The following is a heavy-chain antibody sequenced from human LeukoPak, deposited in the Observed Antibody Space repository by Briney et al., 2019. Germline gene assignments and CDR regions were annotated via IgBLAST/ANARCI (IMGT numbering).Heavy chain of an antibody. V-gene: IGHV4-59*01. CDR2: IHYTGST. CDR3: ARATKDYGVFDF. D-gene: IGHD4-17*01. Sequence: SETLSLTCTVPGASTSSYYWNWIRQSPGRGLEWLGYIHYTGSTNYNPSLKSRVTISADTSKNQFSLKLRSVTAADTAVYYCARATKDYGVFDFWGQGTLVTVSS. J-gene: IGHJ4*02. CDR1: GASTSSYY.